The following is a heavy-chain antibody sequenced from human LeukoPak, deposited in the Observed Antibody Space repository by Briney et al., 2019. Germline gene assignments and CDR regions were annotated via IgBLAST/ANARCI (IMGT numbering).Heavy chain of an antibody. CDR3: ARSYRYSASAWYLDV. CDR2: IFHSGST. CDR1: GGSISSATYS. V-gene: IGHV4-30-2*01. J-gene: IGHJ6*03. Sequence: TPSETLSLTCSVCGGSISSATYSWSWIRQPPGKGLKWIGYIFHSGSTYYNPSLKSRVTISLDKSKNQFSLQLISVTAADTAVYYCARSYRYSASAWYLDVWGKGTTVTVSS. D-gene: IGHD1-26*01.